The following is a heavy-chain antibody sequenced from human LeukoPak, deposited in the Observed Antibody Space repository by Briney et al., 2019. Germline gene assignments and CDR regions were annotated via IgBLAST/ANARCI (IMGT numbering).Heavy chain of an antibody. V-gene: IGHV4-59*11. J-gene: IGHJ6*03. CDR2: ISNSGST. CDR3: GRDALVGYFSYYYIDV. Sequence: SETLSLTCTVSGGPITSHYWTWIRQSQVKGLEWIGDISNSGSTSYNPSLKSRVTVSIDMSKSQFSLKLTSVTAADTAVYYCGRDALVGYFSYYYIDVWGKGTTVTVSS. CDR1: GGPITSHY. D-gene: IGHD2-15*01.